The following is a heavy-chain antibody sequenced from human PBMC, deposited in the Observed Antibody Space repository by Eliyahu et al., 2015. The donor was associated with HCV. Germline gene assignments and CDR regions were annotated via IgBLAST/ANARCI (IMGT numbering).Heavy chain of an antibody. Sequence: QVQLQESGPGLVKPSETLSLTXTVXGGSXXXYSWRWIRQPPGKGLEWIGYIHYSGSTNYNPSLKSRVTISIDTSKNQFSLNLTSVTAADTAMYYCASGGGGIAVTGTGGWFDPWGQGTLVTVSS. CDR3: ASGGGGIAVTGTGGWFDP. D-gene: IGHD6-19*01. J-gene: IGHJ5*02. V-gene: IGHV4-59*01. CDR2: IHYSGST. CDR1: GGSXXXYS.